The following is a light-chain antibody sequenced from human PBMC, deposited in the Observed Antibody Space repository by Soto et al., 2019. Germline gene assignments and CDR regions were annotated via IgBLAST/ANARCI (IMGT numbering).Light chain of an antibody. CDR3: QQYNSLWT. CDR2: KAS. CDR1: QSISSW. V-gene: IGKV1-5*03. J-gene: IGKJ1*01. Sequence: DIQMTQSPSTLSASVGDRVTITCRASQSISSWLAWYQQKQGKAPKLLIYKASSVESSVPSRFRGSGSGTEFNLTISSLEPDCFATYYCQQYNSLWTFGQGTKVEIK.